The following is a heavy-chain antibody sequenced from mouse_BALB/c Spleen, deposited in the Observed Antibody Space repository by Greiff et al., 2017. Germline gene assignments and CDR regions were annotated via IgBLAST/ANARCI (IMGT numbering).Heavy chain of an antibody. D-gene: IGHD2-3*01. Sequence: QVQLKESGPGLVAPSQSLSITCTVSGFSLTGYGVNWVRQPPGKGLEWLGMIWGDGSTDYNSALKSRLSISKDNSKSQVFLKMNSLQTDDTARYYCARGDGYYDPWFAYWGQGTLVTVSA. CDR1: GFSLTGYG. J-gene: IGHJ3*01. CDR3: ARGDGYYDPWFAY. V-gene: IGHV2-6-7*01. CDR2: IWGDGST.